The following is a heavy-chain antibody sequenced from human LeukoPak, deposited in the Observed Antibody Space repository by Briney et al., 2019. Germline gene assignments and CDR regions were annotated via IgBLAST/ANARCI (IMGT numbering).Heavy chain of an antibody. CDR3: AKDNRRHYTSGPNPDSLH. D-gene: IGHD6-19*01. Sequence: GGSLRLSCAASGFTFENYAMHWVRQAPGKGLEWVSGISWRNDNIDYVDSVKGRFTISRDNAKNSLFLQMNSLRVEDTAFYYCAKDNRRHYTSGPNPDSLHWGQGALVTVSS. CDR2: ISWRNDNI. J-gene: IGHJ4*02. CDR1: GFTFENYA. V-gene: IGHV3-9*01.